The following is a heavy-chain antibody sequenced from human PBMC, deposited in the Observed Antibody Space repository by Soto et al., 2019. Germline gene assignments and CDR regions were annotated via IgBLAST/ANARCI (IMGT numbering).Heavy chain of an antibody. CDR3: TKDFVKGDSILSY. V-gene: IGHV1-2*02. J-gene: IGHJ4*02. CDR1: GYTFTDYQ. Sequence: QVQLVQSGAEVKKPGASVKVSCKASGYTFTDYQIYWVRQAPGQGLEWMGWINPDSGDTGYAQNFQGRVTMTRDTSISTAYMELSRLESDDTAVYYCTKDFVKGDSILSYWGQETLVTVSS. D-gene: IGHD3-16*02. CDR2: INPDSGDT.